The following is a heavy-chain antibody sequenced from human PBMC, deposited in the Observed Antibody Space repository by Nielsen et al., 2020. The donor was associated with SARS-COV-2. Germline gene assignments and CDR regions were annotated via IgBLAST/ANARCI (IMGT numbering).Heavy chain of an antibody. V-gene: IGHV1-24*01. J-gene: IGHJ6*02. CDR2: FDPEDGET. CDR1: GYTLTELS. Sequence: VKVSCKVSGYTLTELSMHWVRQAPGKGLEWMGGFDPEDGETIYAQKFQGRVTMTEDTSTDTAYMELSSLRSEDTAVYYCATGVAVAGTPPYYYYYYGMDVWGQGTTVTVSS. D-gene: IGHD6-19*01. CDR3: ATGVAVAGTPPYYYYYYGMDV.